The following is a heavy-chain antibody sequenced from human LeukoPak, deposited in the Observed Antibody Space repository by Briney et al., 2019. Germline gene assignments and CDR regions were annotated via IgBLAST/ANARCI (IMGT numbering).Heavy chain of an antibody. J-gene: IGHJ4*02. CDR2: IRHNGRNK. CDR1: GFFFSSYG. V-gene: IGHV3-30*02. D-gene: IGHD3-10*01. CDR3: AKDKREVSSSLTMVRGIHFFFDY. Sequence: PGGSLRLSCLASGFFFSSYGIHWVRQAPGKGLEWVAFIRHNGRNKYYADSVKGRFTISRDDSRNTVYLQMNGLTSEDTGVYYCAKDKREVSSSLTMVRGIHFFFDYWGQGALVTVAS.